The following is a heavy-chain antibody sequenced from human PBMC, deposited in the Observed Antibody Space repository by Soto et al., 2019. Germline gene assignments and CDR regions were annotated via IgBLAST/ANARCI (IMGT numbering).Heavy chain of an antibody. Sequence: GGSLRLSCAASGFTFSSYAMHWVRQAPGKGLEWVAVISYDGSNKYYADSVKGRFTISRDNSKNTLYLQMNSLRAGDTAVYYCARDSLTSYDILTGWLDVWGQGTTVTVSS. CDR2: ISYDGSNK. J-gene: IGHJ6*02. CDR1: GFTFSSYA. CDR3: ARDSLTSYDILTGWLDV. D-gene: IGHD3-9*01. V-gene: IGHV3-30-3*01.